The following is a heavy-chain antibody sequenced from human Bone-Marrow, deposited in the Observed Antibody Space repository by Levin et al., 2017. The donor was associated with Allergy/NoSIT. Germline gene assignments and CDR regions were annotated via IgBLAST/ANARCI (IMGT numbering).Heavy chain of an antibody. CDR2: INPNSGAT. Sequence: ASVKVSCKASGFRFKAYYIHWVRQAPGQRPEWMGWINPNSGATGSPQKFQGRVSMSSDTSITTAYMELSALTSDDTAVYYCARGDGYITVVVDSTVTYNWFDTWGQGTLVSVSS. CDR3: ARGDGYITVVVDSTVTYNWFDT. V-gene: IGHV1-2*02. D-gene: IGHD4-23*01. J-gene: IGHJ5*02. CDR1: GFRFKAYY.